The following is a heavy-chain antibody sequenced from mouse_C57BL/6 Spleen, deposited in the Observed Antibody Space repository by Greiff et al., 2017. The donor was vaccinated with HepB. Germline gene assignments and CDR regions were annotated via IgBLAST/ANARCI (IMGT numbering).Heavy chain of an antibody. CDR1: GYTFTDHT. J-gene: IGHJ1*03. D-gene: IGHD1-1*01. Sequence: VQVVESDAELVKPGASVKISCKVSGYTFTDHTIHWMKQRPEQGLEWIGYIYPRDGSTKYNEKFKGKATLTADKSSSTAYMQLNSLTSEDSAVYFCAGTTVVAHWYFDVWGTGTTVTVSS. CDR2: IYPRDGST. V-gene: IGHV1-78*01. CDR3: AGTTVVAHWYFDV.